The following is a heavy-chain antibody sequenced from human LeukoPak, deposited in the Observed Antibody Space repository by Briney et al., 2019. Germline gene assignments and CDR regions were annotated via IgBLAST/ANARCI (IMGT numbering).Heavy chain of an antibody. D-gene: IGHD3-22*01. CDR1: GGTFISYA. V-gene: IGHV1-69*05. Sequence: SVKVSCKASGGTFISYAISWVRQAPGQGLEWMGGIIPIFGTANYAQKFQGRVTITTDESTSTAYMELSSLRSEDTAVYYCAIGVTMIVVVIPPLDYWGQGTLVTVSS. CDR3: AIGVTMIVVVIPPLDY. J-gene: IGHJ4*02. CDR2: IIPIFGTA.